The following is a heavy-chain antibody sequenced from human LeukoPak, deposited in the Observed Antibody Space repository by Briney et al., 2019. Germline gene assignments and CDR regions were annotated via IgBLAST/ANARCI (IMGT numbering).Heavy chain of an antibody. CDR1: GFTVSSNY. D-gene: IGHD6-19*01. CDR3: ARAAYSSGDAFDI. Sequence: PGGSLRLSCAASGFTVSSNYMSWVRQAPGKGLERVSVIYSSGSTYYADSVKGRFTISRDNSKNTLYLQMNSLRAEDTAVYYCARAAYSSGDAFDIWGQGTMVTVSS. CDR2: IYSSGST. J-gene: IGHJ3*02. V-gene: IGHV3-53*01.